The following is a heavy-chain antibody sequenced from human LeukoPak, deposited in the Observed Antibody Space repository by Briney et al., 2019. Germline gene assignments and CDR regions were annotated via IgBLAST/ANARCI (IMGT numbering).Heavy chain of an antibody. V-gene: IGHV4-4*09. CDR3: AKSPRGYSESGLDY. J-gene: IGHJ4*02. CDR1: GGSISSYY. D-gene: IGHD5-12*01. Sequence: SETLTLTCTVSGGSISSYYWSWIRQPPGKGLEWIGYIYTSGGTNYNPSLKSRVTISVDTSKNQFSLKLTSVTAADTAVYYCAKSPRGYSESGLDYWGQGTLVTVSS. CDR2: IYTSGGT.